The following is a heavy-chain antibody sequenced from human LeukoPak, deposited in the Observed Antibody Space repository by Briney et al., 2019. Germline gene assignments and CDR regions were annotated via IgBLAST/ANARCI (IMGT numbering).Heavy chain of an antibody. CDR2: MNPNSGNT. D-gene: IGHD6-13*01. CDR3: ARGHGIAAAVDFDY. CDR1: GYTFTSYD. J-gene: IGHJ4*02. V-gene: IGHV1-8*01. Sequence: GASVKVSCKASGYTFTSYDINWVRQATGQGLEWMGWMNPNSGNTGYAQKFQGRVTMTRNTSISTAYMELSSPRSEDTAVYYCARGHGIAAAVDFDYWGQGTLVTVSS.